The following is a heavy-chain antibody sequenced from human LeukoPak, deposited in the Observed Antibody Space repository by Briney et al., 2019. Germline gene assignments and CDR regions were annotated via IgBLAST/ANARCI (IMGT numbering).Heavy chain of an antibody. D-gene: IGHD2-2*02. CDR3: TSLLLDIVVVPAAIA. Sequence: GSLKLPCGASGFPFSGSGMQWVRQASGEGLEWVGRIRSKANSYATAYAASVKGRFTISRDDSKNTAYLQMNSLKTEDTAVYYCTSLLLDIVVVPAAIAWGQGTLVTVSS. CDR2: IRSKANSYAT. V-gene: IGHV3-73*01. J-gene: IGHJ4*02. CDR1: GFPFSGSG.